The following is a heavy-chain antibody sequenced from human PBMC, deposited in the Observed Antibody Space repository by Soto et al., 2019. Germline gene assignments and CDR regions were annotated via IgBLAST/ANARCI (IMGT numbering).Heavy chain of an antibody. D-gene: IGHD5-12*01. CDR1: GGSISSGDYY. CDR2: IYYSGST. V-gene: IGHV4-30-4*01. CDR3: ASTRGYSGYDYFDH. J-gene: IGHJ4*02. Sequence: PSETLSLTCTVSGGSISSGDYYWSWIRQPPGKGLEWIGYIYYSGSTYYNPSLKSRVTISVDTSKNQFSLKLSSVTAADTAVYYCASTRGYSGYDYFDHWGQGTLVTVSS.